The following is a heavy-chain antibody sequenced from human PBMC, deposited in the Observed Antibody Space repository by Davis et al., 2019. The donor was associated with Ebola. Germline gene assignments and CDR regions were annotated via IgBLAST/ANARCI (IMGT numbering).Heavy chain of an antibody. CDR2: INSDGSST. CDR3: ASVKFTIFGVFIGPFDY. CDR1: GFTFSSYW. V-gene: IGHV3-74*01. D-gene: IGHD3-3*01. Sequence: HTGGSLRLSCAASGFTFSSYWMHWVRQAPGKGLVWVSRINSDGSSTSYADSVKGRFTISRDNAKNTLYLQMNSLRAEDTAVYYCASVKFTIFGVFIGPFDYWGQGTLVTVSS. J-gene: IGHJ4*02.